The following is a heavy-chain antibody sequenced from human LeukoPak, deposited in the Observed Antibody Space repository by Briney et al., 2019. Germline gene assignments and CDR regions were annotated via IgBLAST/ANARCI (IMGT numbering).Heavy chain of an antibody. CDR2: VYISGST. V-gene: IGHV4-61*02. Sequence: PSQTLSLTCTVSGGSISSGSYYWSWIRQPAGKGLEWIGRVYISGSTNYNPSLKSRVTLSLDTSKNQVSLKLSSVTAADTAVYYCARDEYNLNWFDPWGQGTLVTVSS. CDR1: GGSISSGSYY. CDR3: ARDEYNLNWFDP. J-gene: IGHJ5*02. D-gene: IGHD6-6*01.